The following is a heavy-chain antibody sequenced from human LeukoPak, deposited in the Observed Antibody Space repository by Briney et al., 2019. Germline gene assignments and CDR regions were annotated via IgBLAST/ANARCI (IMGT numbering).Heavy chain of an antibody. CDR1: GGSFSGYY. D-gene: IGHD4-11*01. CDR3: ARRTTGPSEGYYYMDV. V-gene: IGHV4-34*01. Sequence: SETLSLTCAVYGGSFSGYYWSWIRQPPGKGLELIGEINHSGSTNYNPSLKSRVTISVDTSKNQFSLKLSSVTAADTAVYYCARRTTGPSEGYYYMDVWGKGTTVTISS. J-gene: IGHJ6*03. CDR2: INHSGST.